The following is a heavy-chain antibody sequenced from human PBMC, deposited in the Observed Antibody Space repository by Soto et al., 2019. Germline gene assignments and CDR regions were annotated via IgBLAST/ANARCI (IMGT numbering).Heavy chain of an antibody. V-gene: IGHV4-59*08. CDR2: VHHSWGS. D-gene: IGHD3-10*01. Sequence: SETLSPTCPVHSVSIPSYYCGWIRLRLGKGMEWIGYVHHSWGSTYSPSLQGRVAISLDTSKSQFSLKLSSVTATVTAVYYCARQGFGALHGLVDVWGEGTTV. CDR1: SVSIPSYY. J-gene: IGHJ6*02. CDR3: ARQGFGALHGLVDV.